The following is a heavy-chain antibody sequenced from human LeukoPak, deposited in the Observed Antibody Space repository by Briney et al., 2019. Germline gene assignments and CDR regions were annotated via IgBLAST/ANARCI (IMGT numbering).Heavy chain of an antibody. CDR3: ARVTRKHDIVVVTAIPGYYYYGMDV. CDR1: GFTFSSYA. V-gene: IGHV3-30*04. Sequence: SGGSLRLSCAASGFTFSSYAMHWVRQAPGKGLERVAVISYDGSNKYYADSVKGRFTISRDNSKNTLYLQMNSLRAEDTAVYYCARVTRKHDIVVVTAIPGYYYYGMDVWGQGTTVTVSS. D-gene: IGHD2-21*02. J-gene: IGHJ6*02. CDR2: ISYDGSNK.